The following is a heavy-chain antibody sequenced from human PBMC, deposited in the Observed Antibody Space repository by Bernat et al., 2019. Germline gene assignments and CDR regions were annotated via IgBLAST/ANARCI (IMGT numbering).Heavy chain of an antibody. Sequence: QVQLVQSGAEVKKPGASVKVSCKASGYTFTGYYMHWVRQAPGQGLEWMGWINPNSGGTNYAQKFQGWVTMTRDTSINTAYMELSRLRSDDTAVYYCARDLEIASPTSYYYYGMDVWGQGTTVTVSS. CDR2: INPNSGGT. CDR3: ARDLEIASPTSYYYYGMDV. V-gene: IGHV1-2*04. D-gene: IGHD5-18*01. J-gene: IGHJ6*02. CDR1: GYTFTGYY.